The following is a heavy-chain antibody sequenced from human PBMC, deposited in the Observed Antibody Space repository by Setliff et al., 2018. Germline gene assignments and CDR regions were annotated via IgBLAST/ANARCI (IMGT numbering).Heavy chain of an antibody. CDR1: GGSFSGYY. Sequence: SETLSLTCAVYGGSFSGYYWSWIRQPPGKGLEWIGEINHSGSTNYNPSLKSRVTISVDKSKNQFSLKLSSVTAADTALYYCARVRSYGSGNYYYYYYDMDVWGQGTTVTVSS. CDR2: INHSGST. CDR3: ARVRSYGSGNYYYYYYDMDV. D-gene: IGHD3-10*01. J-gene: IGHJ6*02. V-gene: IGHV4-34*01.